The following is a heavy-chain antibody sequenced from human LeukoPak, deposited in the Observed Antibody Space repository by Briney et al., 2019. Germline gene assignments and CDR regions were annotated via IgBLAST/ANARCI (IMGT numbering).Heavy chain of an antibody. CDR3: ARQWKWFDP. Sequence: PGGSLRLSCAASGFTFTSYYLSWIRQAPGKGLEWVANIKQDGTEKDYVDSVKGRFTTSRDNDKSSVYLQMNSLSVEDTAVYYCARQWKWFDPWGQGTLVTVSS. CDR1: GFTFTSYY. V-gene: IGHV3-7*01. D-gene: IGHD6-19*01. CDR2: IKQDGTEK. J-gene: IGHJ5*02.